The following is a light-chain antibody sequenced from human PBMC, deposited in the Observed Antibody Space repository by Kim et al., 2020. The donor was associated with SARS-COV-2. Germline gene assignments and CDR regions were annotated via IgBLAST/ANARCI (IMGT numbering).Light chain of an antibody. CDR3: GTWDNSLSAGYV. CDR2: DNK. Sequence: KVTMSCSGSSSNSGNNVVSRYKQLPETAPKLLIYDNKKRPSGIPDRFSGSKSGTSATLGITGLQTGDEADYYCGTWDNSLSAGYVFGTGTKVTVL. CDR1: SSNSGNNV. V-gene: IGLV1-51*01. J-gene: IGLJ1*01.